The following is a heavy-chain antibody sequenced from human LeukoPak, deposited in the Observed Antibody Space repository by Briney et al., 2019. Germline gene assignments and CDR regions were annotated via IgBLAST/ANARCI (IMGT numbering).Heavy chain of an antibody. D-gene: IGHD1-7*01. V-gene: IGHV1-18*01. CDR3: ARDTSLGLELDRGGSLLFDY. Sequence: ASVKVSCKASGYTFTSYGISWVRQAPGQGLEWTGWISAYNGNTNYAQKLQGRVTMTTDTSTSTAYMELRSLRSDDTAVYYCARDTSLGLELDRGGSLLFDYWGQGTLVTVSS. J-gene: IGHJ4*02. CDR1: GYTFTSYG. CDR2: ISAYNGNT.